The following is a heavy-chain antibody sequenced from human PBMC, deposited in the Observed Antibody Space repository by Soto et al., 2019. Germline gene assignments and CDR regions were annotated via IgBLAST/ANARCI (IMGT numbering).Heavy chain of an antibody. CDR1: GFTVSSNY. CDR2: IYSGGST. J-gene: IGHJ6*02. CDR3: ARGLNWNFVYYYYGMDV. Sequence: GGSLRLSCAASGFTVSSNYMSWVRQAPGKGLEWVSVIYSGGSTYYADSVKGRFTISRDNSKNTLYLQMSSLRAEDTAVYYCARGLNWNFVYYYYGMDVWGQGTTVTVSS. V-gene: IGHV3-53*01. D-gene: IGHD1-7*01.